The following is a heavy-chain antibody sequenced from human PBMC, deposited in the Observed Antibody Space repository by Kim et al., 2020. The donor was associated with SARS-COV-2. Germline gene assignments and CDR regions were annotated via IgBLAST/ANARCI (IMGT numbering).Heavy chain of an antibody. Sequence: SETLSLTCTVSGGSISSGGYYWSWIRQHPGKGLEWIGYIYYSGSTYYNPSLKSRVTISVDTSKNQFSLKLSSVTAADTAVYYCARDHIYYDSSGYRAFDIWGQGTMVTVSS. D-gene: IGHD3-22*01. J-gene: IGHJ3*02. CDR2: IYYSGST. CDR1: GGSISSGGYY. CDR3: ARDHIYYDSSGYRAFDI. V-gene: IGHV4-31*03.